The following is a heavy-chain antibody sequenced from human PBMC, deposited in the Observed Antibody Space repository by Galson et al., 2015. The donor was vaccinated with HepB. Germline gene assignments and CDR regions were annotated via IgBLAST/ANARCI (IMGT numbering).Heavy chain of an antibody. CDR2: ISAYNGNT. CDR1: GYTFTSYG. J-gene: IGHJ5*02. CDR3: ARELGSGRITSCYSVLHSDGRSHP. V-gene: IGHV1-18*01. D-gene: IGHD2-2*01. Sequence: SVKVSCKASGYTFTSYGISWVRQAPGQGLEWMGWISAYNGNTNYAQKLQGRVTMTTDTSTSTAYMELRSLRSDDTAVYYCARELGSGRITSCYSVLHSDGRSHPRGPGTLVTASS.